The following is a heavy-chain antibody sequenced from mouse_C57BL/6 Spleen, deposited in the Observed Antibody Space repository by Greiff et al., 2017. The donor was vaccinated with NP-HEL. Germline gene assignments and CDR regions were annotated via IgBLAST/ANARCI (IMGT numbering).Heavy chain of an antibody. J-gene: IGHJ4*01. D-gene: IGHD2-4*01. V-gene: IGHV1-61*01. Sequence: QVQLKQPGAELVRPGSSVKLSCKASGYTFTSYWMDWVKQRPGQGLEWIGNIYPSDSETHYNQKFKDKATLTVDKSSSTAYMQLSSLTSEDSAVYYCARNYDYDTGLAMDYWGQGTSVTVSS. CDR1: GYTFTSYW. CDR3: ARNYDYDTGLAMDY. CDR2: IYPSDSET.